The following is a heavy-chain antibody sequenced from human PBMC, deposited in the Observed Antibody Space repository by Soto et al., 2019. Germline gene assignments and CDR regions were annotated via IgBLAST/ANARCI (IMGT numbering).Heavy chain of an antibody. D-gene: IGHD2-15*01. V-gene: IGHV3-11*01. J-gene: IGHJ6*02. CDR2: ISSSGSTI. Sequence: GGSLRLSCAASGFTFSDYYMSWIRQAPGKGLEWVSYISSSGSTIYYADSVKGRFTISRDNAKNSLYLQMNSLRAEDTAVYYCASEDCSGGSCFFRYGMDVWGQGTTVTVSS. CDR3: ASEDCSGGSCFFRYGMDV. CDR1: GFTFSDYY.